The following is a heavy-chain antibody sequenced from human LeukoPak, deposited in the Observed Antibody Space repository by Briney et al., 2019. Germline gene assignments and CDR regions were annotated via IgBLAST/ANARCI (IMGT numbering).Heavy chain of an antibody. V-gene: IGHV1-2*02. J-gene: IGHJ4*02. Sequence: ASVKVSCKASGYTFTANYMHWVRQAPGQGLEWVGWINPNSGGTNYAQKFQGRVTMTRDTSISTAYMELSRLRSDDTAVYYCARESIVGATTLDYWGQGTLDTVSS. CDR1: GYTFTANY. CDR2: INPNSGGT. CDR3: ARESIVGATTLDY. D-gene: IGHD1-26*01.